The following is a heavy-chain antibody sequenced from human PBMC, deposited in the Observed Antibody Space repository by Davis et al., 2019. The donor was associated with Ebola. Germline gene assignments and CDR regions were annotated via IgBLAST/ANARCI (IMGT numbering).Heavy chain of an antibody. D-gene: IGHD1-26*01. V-gene: IGHV3-23*01. J-gene: IGHJ4*02. CDR3: ARGLWEEFDQ. CDR2: LSGSGAMT. Sequence: GGSLRLSCAASGFTFSSFAMTWARQAPGKGLEWVSDLSGSGAMTYYADSVRGRFTISRDNSKNTLLLQMYSLRVEDTAVYYCARGLWEEFDQWGQGTPVTVSS. CDR1: GFTFSSFA.